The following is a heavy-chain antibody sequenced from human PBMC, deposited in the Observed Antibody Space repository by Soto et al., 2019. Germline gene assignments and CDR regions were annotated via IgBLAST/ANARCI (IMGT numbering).Heavy chain of an antibody. V-gene: IGHV4-59*01. CDR1: GGSISSYY. Sequence: SETLSLTCTVSGGSISSYYWSWIRQPPGKGLEWIGYIYYSGSTNYNPSLKSRVTISVDTSKNQFSLKLSSVTAADTAVYYCARDTSGGWFDPWGQGTLVTVSS. J-gene: IGHJ5*02. CDR2: IYYSGST. CDR3: ARDTSGGWFDP. D-gene: IGHD3-10*01.